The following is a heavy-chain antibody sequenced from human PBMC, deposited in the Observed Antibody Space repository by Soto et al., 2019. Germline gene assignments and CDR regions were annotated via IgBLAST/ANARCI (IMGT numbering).Heavy chain of an antibody. D-gene: IGHD3-22*01. Sequence: SETLSLTFTVSGCSITNYYYSWIRQPPGKGLEWIGYIFHTGTTSYNPSLKSRVTLSVDTSQSQFSLKLNSVTAADTAVYYCTTEGYDNSGSLAFDIWGPGTLVT. CDR1: GCSITNYY. CDR2: IFHTGTT. CDR3: TTEGYDNSGSLAFDI. V-gene: IGHV4-59*08. J-gene: IGHJ3*02.